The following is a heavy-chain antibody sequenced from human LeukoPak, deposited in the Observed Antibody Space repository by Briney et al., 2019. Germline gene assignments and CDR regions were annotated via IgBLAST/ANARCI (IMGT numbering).Heavy chain of an antibody. D-gene: IGHD3-22*01. CDR3: AGTYYYDSSGYDY. J-gene: IGHJ4*02. CDR1: GGSISSSSYY. CDR2: IYYSGST. V-gene: IGHV4-39*07. Sequence: SETLSLTCTVSGGSISSSSYYWGWIRQPPGKGLEWIGSIYYSGSTYYNPSLKSRVTISVDTSKNQFSLKLSSVTAADTAVYYCAGTYYYDSSGYDYWGQGTLVTVSS.